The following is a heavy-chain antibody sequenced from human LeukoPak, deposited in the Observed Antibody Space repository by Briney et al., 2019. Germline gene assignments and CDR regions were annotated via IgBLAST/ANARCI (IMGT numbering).Heavy chain of an antibody. Sequence: PGGSLRLSCAASGFTFSSYAMSWVRQAPGKGLEWVSAVTGSGDGTYYADSVKGRFTVSRDNSKNTLYLRMNSLRAEDTAVYYCAKARLVRGVIMTPFYFDYWGQGTLVTLSS. J-gene: IGHJ4*02. D-gene: IGHD3-10*01. V-gene: IGHV3-23*01. CDR3: AKARLVRGVIMTPFYFDY. CDR2: VTGSGDGT. CDR1: GFTFSSYA.